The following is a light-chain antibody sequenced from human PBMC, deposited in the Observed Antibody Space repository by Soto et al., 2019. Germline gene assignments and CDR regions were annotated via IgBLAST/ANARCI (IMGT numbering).Light chain of an antibody. CDR3: FLSYGGASYV. V-gene: IGLV7-46*01. CDR1: TGAVTSGHY. Sequence: QAVVTQEPSLTVSPGGTVTLTCGSSTGAVTSGHYPYWFQQKPAQAPRTLIYDTSNKHSWTPARFSGSLLGGKAALTLSGAQPEDEAEYYCFLSYGGASYVFGTGTKLTVL. J-gene: IGLJ1*01. CDR2: DTS.